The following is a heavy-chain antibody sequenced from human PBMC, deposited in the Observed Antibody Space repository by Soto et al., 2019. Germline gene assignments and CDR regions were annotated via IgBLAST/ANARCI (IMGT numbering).Heavy chain of an antibody. V-gene: IGHV1-46*03. D-gene: IGHD4-17*01. CDR3: ASLPKTTPDYGDYLDY. CDR2: INPSGGST. J-gene: IGHJ4*02. Sequence: VASVKVSCKASGYTFTSYYMHWVRQAPGQGLEWMGIINPSGGSTSYAQKFQGRVTMTRDTSTSTVYMELSSLRSEDTAVYYCASLPKTTPDYGDYLDYWGQGTLVTVSS. CDR1: GYTFTSYY.